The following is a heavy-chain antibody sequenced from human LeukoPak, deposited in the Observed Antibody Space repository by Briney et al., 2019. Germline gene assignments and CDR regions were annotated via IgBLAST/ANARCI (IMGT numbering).Heavy chain of an antibody. Sequence: HXVRQXPGXXXEWVAFIRYDGSNKYYADSVKGRFTISRDNSKNTLYLQMNSLRAEDTAVYYCAKVPTTVTFYYYYYGMDVWGQGTTVTVSS. V-gene: IGHV3-30*02. CDR2: IRYDGSNK. CDR3: AKVPTTVTFYYYYYGMDV. J-gene: IGHJ6*02. D-gene: IGHD4-17*01.